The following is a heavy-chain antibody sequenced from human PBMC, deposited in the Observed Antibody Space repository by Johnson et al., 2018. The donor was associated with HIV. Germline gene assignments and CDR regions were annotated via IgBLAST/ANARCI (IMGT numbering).Heavy chain of an antibody. CDR3: ARDVAATMIVVGGAYDAFDI. V-gene: IGHV3-53*01. CDR2: IYSGGST. Sequence: VQLVESGGGLIQPGGSLRLSCAVSGFTVSSNYMSWVRQAPGKGLEWVSVIYSGGSTYYADSVKGRFTISRDNSKTTLYLQMNSLSAEDTAVYYCARDVAATMIVVGGAYDAFDIWGQGTMVTVSS. D-gene: IGHD3-22*01. J-gene: IGHJ3*02. CDR1: GFTVSSNY.